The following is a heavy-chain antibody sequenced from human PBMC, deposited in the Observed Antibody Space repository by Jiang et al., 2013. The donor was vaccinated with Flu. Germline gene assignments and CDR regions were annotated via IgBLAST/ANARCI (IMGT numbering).Heavy chain of an antibody. CDR1: GGSINSGDYY. J-gene: IGHJ4*02. CDR3: ARATAPYYFDNSGYYFYFDY. Sequence: GSGLVKPSQTLSLTCSVSGGSINSGDYYWSWLRQHPTKGLEWIGYISYSGTTYYTPSLKSRLTISVDTSKNQFSLKLSSVTAADTAVYFCARATAPYYFDNSGYYFYFDYVGPGNP. V-gene: IGHV4-31*03. D-gene: IGHD3-22*01. CDR2: ISYSGTT.